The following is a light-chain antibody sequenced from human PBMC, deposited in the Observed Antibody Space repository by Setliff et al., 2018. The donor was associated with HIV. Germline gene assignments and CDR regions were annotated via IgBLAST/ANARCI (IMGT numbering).Light chain of an antibody. Sequence: SYELTQPPSVSVAPGKTARITCGGNNIGSKSVHWYQQKPGQAPILVIYYDNDRPSGIPERFSGSNSENTATLTISRVEAGDEADYYCQVWDSSTDHPYVFGTGTKVTVL. CDR3: QVWDSSTDHPYV. J-gene: IGLJ1*01. CDR2: YDN. CDR1: NIGSKS. V-gene: IGLV3-21*04.